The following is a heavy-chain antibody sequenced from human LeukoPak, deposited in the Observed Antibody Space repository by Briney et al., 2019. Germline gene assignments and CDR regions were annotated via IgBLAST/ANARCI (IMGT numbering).Heavy chain of an antibody. CDR2: INPSGGST. J-gene: IGHJ6*02. CDR1: GYTFTSYY. Sequence: ASVKVSCKASGYTFTSYYMHWVRQAPGQGLEWMGIINPSGGSTSYAQKFQGRVTMTRDTSTSTVYMELSSLRSEDTAVYYCATQSIHYYYGMDVWGQGTTVTVSS. V-gene: IGHV1-46*01. CDR3: ATQSIHYYYGMDV. D-gene: IGHD2-21*01.